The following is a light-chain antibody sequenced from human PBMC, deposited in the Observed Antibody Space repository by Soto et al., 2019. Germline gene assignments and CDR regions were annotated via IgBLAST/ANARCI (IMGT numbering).Light chain of an antibody. CDR3: QQYGGSPLIT. CDR2: GAS. J-gene: IGKJ5*01. CDR1: QSVSSSS. V-gene: IGKV3-20*01. Sequence: EVVLTQSPGTLSLSLGERATLSCRASQSVSSSSLAWYQQKPGQAPRLLIYGASNRATGIPDRFSGSGSGTDFSLTISRLEPEAFAVYYCQQYGGSPLITFGQGTRLEIK.